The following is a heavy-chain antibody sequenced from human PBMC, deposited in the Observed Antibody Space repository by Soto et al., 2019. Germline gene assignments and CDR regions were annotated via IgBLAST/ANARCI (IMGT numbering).Heavy chain of an antibody. CDR2: ISAYNGNT. J-gene: IGHJ5*02. D-gene: IGHD2-15*01. V-gene: IGHV1-18*01. CDR3: ARDPFLLGVVHWFDP. CDR1: GYTFTSYG. Sequence: QVQLVQSGAEVKKPGASVKVSCKASGYTFTSYGISWVRQAPGQGLEWMGWISAYNGNTNYAQKLQGRVTMTPDTSTSPAYIELRSLRSDDTAVYYCARDPFLLGVVHWFDPWGQGTLVTVSS.